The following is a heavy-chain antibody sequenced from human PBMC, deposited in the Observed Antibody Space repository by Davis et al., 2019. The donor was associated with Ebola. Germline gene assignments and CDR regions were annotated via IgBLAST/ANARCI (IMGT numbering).Heavy chain of an antibody. J-gene: IGHJ4*02. Sequence: PGGSLRLSCEVSGFKFGTYWMHWVRQAPGQGLAWVSGINSDGSSTSYADSVKGRFSISRDNVKSTLFLQMDSLRAEDTAMYYCANGFGYSFGYWGQGTLVTVSS. CDR2: INSDGSST. CDR1: GFKFGTYW. V-gene: IGHV3-74*01. CDR3: ANGFGYSFGY. D-gene: IGHD5-24*01.